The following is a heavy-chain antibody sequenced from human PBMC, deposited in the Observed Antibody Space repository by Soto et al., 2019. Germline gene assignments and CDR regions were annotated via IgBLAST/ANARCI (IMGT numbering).Heavy chain of an antibody. V-gene: IGHV3-23*01. J-gene: IGHJ6*02. CDR1: GFTFSSYA. D-gene: IGHD3-3*01. Sequence: PGGSLRLSCAASGFTFSSYAMSWVRQAPGKGLEWVSAISGSGGSTYYADSVKGRFTISRDNSKNTLYLQMNSLRAEDTAVYYCAKRPEVLRFLEWLSLDYYYYGMEVWGQGTTVTVSS. CDR3: AKRPEVLRFLEWLSLDYYYYGMEV. CDR2: ISGSGGST.